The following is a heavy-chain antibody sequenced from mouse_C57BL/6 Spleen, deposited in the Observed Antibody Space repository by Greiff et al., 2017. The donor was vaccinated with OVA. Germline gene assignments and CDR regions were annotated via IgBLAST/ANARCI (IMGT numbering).Heavy chain of an antibody. CDR1: GYTFTDYY. CDR2: IYPGSGNT. CDR3: ARFWDYFDY. Sequence: VKLQQSGAELVRPGASVKLSCKASGYTFTDYYINWVKQRPGQGLEWIARIYPGSGNTYYNEKFKGKATLTAEKSSSTAYMQLSSLTSEDSAVYFCARFWDYFDYWGQGTTLTVSS. D-gene: IGHD4-1*01. J-gene: IGHJ2*01. V-gene: IGHV1-76*01.